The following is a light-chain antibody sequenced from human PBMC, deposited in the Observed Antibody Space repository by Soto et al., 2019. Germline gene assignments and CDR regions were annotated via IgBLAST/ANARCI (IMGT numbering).Light chain of an antibody. CDR2: VIS. CDR3: SSYSSANTLAI. CDR1: SSDIGGYNF. J-gene: IGLJ1*01. Sequence: QSVLTQPASVSGSPGQSISIYCTGTSSDIGGYNFVSWYQQHPGKAPKLIISVISHRPSGVSARFSGSKSGNTASLTISGLQADDEADYYCSSYSSANTLAIFGTGTKLTVL. V-gene: IGLV2-14*03.